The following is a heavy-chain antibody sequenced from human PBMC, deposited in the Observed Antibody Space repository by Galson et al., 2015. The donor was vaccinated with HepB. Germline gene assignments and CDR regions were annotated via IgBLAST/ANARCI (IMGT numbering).Heavy chain of an antibody. V-gene: IGHV3-30*18. Sequence: SLRLSCAASGFTFSRYGMHWVRQDPGKGLEWVAVISYDGSNKYYADSVKGRFTISRDNSKNTLYLQMNSLRAEDTAVYYCAKAPPFLEWLSPFDYWGQGTLVTVSS. CDR2: ISYDGSNK. J-gene: IGHJ4*02. CDR3: AKAPPFLEWLSPFDY. CDR1: GFTFSRYG. D-gene: IGHD3-3*01.